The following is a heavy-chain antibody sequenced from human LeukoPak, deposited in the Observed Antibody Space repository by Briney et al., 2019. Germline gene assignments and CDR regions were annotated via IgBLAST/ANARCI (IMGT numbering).Heavy chain of an antibody. D-gene: IGHD3-10*01. J-gene: IGHJ3*02. CDR3: AKIIWFGELYGAFDI. V-gene: IGHV3-30-3*01. CDR1: GFTFSSYA. Sequence: PWGSLTLSCAASGFTFSSYAMHWVRQAPGKGLEWVAVISYDGSNKYYADSVKGRFTISRDNSKNTLYLQMNSLRAEDTAVYYCAKIIWFGELYGAFDIWGQGTMVTVSS. CDR2: ISYDGSNK.